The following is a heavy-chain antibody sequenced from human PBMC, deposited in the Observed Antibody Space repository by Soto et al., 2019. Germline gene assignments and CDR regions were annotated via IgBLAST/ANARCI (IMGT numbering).Heavy chain of an antibody. CDR2: ISATGAKT. J-gene: IGHJ4*02. CDR3: TKSRSAMVYYFDF. V-gene: IGHV3-23*01. Sequence: EVQVLESGGGLVQPGGSLRLSRAASGFTFSTYAMNWVRQAPGKGLEWVSVISATGAKTYSADSVRGRFTISRDNSKDTVYLEMNSLRAEDTAVYYCTKSRSAMVYYFDFWGLGARVTVSS. D-gene: IGHD1-20*01. CDR1: GFTFSTYA.